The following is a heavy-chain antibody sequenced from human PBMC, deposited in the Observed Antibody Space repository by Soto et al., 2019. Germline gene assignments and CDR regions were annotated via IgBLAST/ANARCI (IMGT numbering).Heavy chain of an antibody. Sequence: PSETLSLTCTVSGDSISNSYWSWIRQPPGKGLEWIASLYYNGSTNQHPSLKSRVTISVDTSKNQFSPRLTSLTAADTAVYFCARLRVLGPGYYGLDVWGQGTTVTVSS. CDR1: GDSISNSY. V-gene: IGHV4-59*01. D-gene: IGHD2-8*01. CDR3: ARLRVLGPGYYGLDV. CDR2: LYYNGST. J-gene: IGHJ6*02.